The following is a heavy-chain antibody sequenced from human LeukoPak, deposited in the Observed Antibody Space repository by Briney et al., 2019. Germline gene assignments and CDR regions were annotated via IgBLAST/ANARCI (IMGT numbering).Heavy chain of an antibody. Sequence: SQTLSLTCAISGDSVSRNSAAWNWNRQSPSRGLEWLGRTYYRSKWYNDYGLYVKSRITINPDTSKNQFSLQLNSVTPEDTAVYYCARDNSGGYRPAGAFDFWGQGTMVTVSS. V-gene: IGHV6-1*01. CDR2: TYYRSKWYN. D-gene: IGHD6-25*01. CDR1: GDSVSRNSAA. J-gene: IGHJ3*01. CDR3: ARDNSGGYRPAGAFDF.